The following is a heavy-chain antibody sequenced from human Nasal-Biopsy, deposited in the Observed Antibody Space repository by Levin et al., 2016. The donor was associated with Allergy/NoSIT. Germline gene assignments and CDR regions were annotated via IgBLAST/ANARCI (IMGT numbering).Heavy chain of an antibody. V-gene: IGHV4-59*01. CDR2: IYYRGNT. CDR3: ARGAFEGPYYFDF. CDR1: GASLTSYY. Sequence: SETLSLTCTVSGASLTSYYWSWVRQPPGRGLEWIGYIYYRGNTHYNPSFKSRVIMSVDTFKKRFSLNLNSVTAADTAVYYCARGAFEGPYYFDFWGQGNLVTVSS. J-gene: IGHJ4*02. D-gene: IGHD3-9*01.